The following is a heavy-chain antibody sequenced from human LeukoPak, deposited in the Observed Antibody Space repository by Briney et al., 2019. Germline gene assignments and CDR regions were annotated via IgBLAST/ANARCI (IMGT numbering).Heavy chain of an antibody. CDR1: GYTFTGYY. D-gene: IGHD3-3*01. Sequence: ASVKVSCKVSGYTFTGYYMHWVRQAPGQGLVWMGWINPNSGGTNYAQKFQGRVTMTRDTSISTAYMELSRLRSDDTAVYYCARDPRTTIFGVVTPFDYRGQGTLVTVSS. CDR2: INPNSGGT. V-gene: IGHV1-2*02. J-gene: IGHJ4*02. CDR3: ARDPRTTIFGVVTPFDY.